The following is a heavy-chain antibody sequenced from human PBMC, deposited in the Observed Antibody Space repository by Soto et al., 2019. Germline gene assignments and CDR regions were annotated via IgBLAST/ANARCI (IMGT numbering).Heavy chain of an antibody. CDR2: ISYDGSKT. J-gene: IGHJ4*02. CDR3: ARDQILAIYCTYGLCYTLDY. V-gene: IGHV3-30-3*01. D-gene: IGHD2-8*01. CDR1: GFRFSTYA. Sequence: PGGSLRLSCAASGFRFSTYAMHRLRQAPGKGLEWVAVISYDGSKTYYADSVKGRFTISRDNSKNTLYLQMHSLRPEDTAVYYCARDQILAIYCTYGLCYTLDYWGQGTLVTVSS.